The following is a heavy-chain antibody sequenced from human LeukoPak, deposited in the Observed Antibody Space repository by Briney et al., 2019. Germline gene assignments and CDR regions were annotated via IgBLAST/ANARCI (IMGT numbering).Heavy chain of an antibody. CDR3: ARLMTSDAFDI. D-gene: IGHD2-21*02. Sequence: GGSLRLSCAASGFTFSSYAMHWVRQAPGKGLEYVSAISSNGGSTYYANSVKGRFTISRDNSKNTLYLQMGSLRAEDMAVYYCARLMTSDAFDIWGQGTMVTVSS. CDR1: GFTFSSYA. V-gene: IGHV3-64*01. CDR2: ISSNGGST. J-gene: IGHJ3*02.